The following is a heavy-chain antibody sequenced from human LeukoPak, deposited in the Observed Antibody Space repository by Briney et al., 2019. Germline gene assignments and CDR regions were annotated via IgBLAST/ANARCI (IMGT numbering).Heavy chain of an antibody. CDR3: AKDQNYESSGYYGGFDC. Sequence: GGSLRLSRAASGFSFSSHVMHWVRQAPGKGLEWVSGISGSGGDTYYADSVKGRFTISRDNSKNMLNLQMNSLRAEDTALYYCAKDQNYESSGYYGGFDCWGQGTLVTVSS. D-gene: IGHD3-22*01. CDR2: ISGSGGDT. V-gene: IGHV3-23*01. CDR1: GFSFSSHV. J-gene: IGHJ4*02.